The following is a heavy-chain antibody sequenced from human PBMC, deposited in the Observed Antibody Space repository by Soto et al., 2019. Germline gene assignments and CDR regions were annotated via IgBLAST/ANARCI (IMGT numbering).Heavy chain of an antibody. J-gene: IGHJ6*02. CDR1: GYTFAGYY. CDR2: INPNSGGT. Sequence: QVQLVQSGAEVKKPGASVKVSCKASGYTFAGYYMHWVRQAPGQGLEWMGWINPNSGGTNYAQKFQGWVTMTRETSISTAYMELSRLRSDDTAVYYCARDSMTTVTTLHYYYYGMDVWGQGTTLTVSS. V-gene: IGHV1-2*04. CDR3: ARDSMTTVTTLHYYYYGMDV. D-gene: IGHD4-17*01.